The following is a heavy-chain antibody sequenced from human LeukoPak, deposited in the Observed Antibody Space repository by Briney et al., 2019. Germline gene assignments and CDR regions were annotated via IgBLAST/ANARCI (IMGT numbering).Heavy chain of an antibody. CDR3: AREGVLGKGYFDY. D-gene: IGHD7-27*01. CDR1: GFTFSDYY. CDR2: ISYDGNKK. Sequence: TGGSLRLSCAASGFTFSDYYMSWVRQAPGKGLEWVTFISYDGNKKYYADSVKGRFTISRDNSKHTLYLQMNSLRAEDTAVYYRAREGVLGKGYFDYWGQGTLVTVSS. J-gene: IGHJ4*02. V-gene: IGHV3-30-3*01.